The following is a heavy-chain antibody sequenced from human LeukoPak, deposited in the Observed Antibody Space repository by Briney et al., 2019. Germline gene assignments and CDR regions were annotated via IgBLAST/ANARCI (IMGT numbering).Heavy chain of an antibody. CDR3: AKGSAQWELYDY. V-gene: IGHV3-23*01. Sequence: GGSLRLACAAYGFTFSSSAMSWVRQVPGKGLEWISGISASGGSTSYADSVRGRFTISRDNSKNTLYLQMNGLRAEDTAIYYCAKGSAQWELYDYWGQGTLVTVSS. CDR1: GFTFSSSA. CDR2: ISASGGST. J-gene: IGHJ4*02. D-gene: IGHD4-23*01.